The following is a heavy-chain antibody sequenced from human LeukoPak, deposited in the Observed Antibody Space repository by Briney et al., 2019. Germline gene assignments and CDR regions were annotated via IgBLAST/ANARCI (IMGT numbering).Heavy chain of an antibody. Sequence: GGSLRLSCAASGLAFSNYAMTWVRQAPGKGLEWVSTITADDGTYHADSVKGRFTISRDNSKDTLFLQMNSLRAEDTGIYYCAKRPYASGGGYFDHWGQGTLATVSS. CDR2: ITADDGT. CDR3: AKRPYASGGGYFDH. CDR1: GLAFSNYA. J-gene: IGHJ4*02. D-gene: IGHD3-10*01. V-gene: IGHV3-23*01.